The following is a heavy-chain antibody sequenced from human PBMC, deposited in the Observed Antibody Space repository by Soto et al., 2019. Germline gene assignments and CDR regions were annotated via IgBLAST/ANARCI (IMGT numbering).Heavy chain of an antibody. CDR1: GGTFNNNG. D-gene: IGHD5-18*01. CDR2: LIPIFGTG. J-gene: IGHJ5*02. V-gene: IGHV1-69*13. CDR3: AIDRMHLVINGYSPRRLFVT. Sequence: SVKVSCKASGGTFNNNGVTWVRQAPGQGLEWMGGLIPIFGTGSYAQRFQGRVTLIADESTSTAYMALNSLRSEDTAVYYCAIDRMHLVINGYSPRRLFVTLGQGSLVTV.